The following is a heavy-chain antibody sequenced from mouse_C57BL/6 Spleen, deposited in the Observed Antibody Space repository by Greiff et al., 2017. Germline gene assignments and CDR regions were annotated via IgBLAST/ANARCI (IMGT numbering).Heavy chain of an antibody. D-gene: IGHD2-1*01. J-gene: IGHJ2*01. Sequence: QVQLQQPGAELVKPGASVKLSCKASGYTFTSYWMHWVKQRPGQGLEWIGMIHPNSGSTNYNEKFKSKATLTVDKSSSTAYMQLSSLTSEDSAVXYCARLIYYGNYDFDYWGQGTTLTVSS. CDR3: ARLIYYGNYDFDY. CDR1: GYTFTSYW. V-gene: IGHV1-64*01. CDR2: IHPNSGST.